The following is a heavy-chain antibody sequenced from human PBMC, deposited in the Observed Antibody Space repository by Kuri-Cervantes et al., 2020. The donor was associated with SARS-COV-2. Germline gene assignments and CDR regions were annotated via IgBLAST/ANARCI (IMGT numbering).Heavy chain of an antibody. Sequence: ASVKVSCKASGGTFSSYAIHWVRQAPGQGLEWMGWINTATGNTHYSQKFQGRVTITRDTAASTEFMELNSLRSEDTAVYYCAREVGYCDSGRCYGLDAFDIWGQGTMVTVSS. CDR1: GGTFSSYA. CDR2: INTATGNT. D-gene: IGHD2-2*01. CDR3: AREVGYCDSGRCYGLDAFDI. J-gene: IGHJ3*02. V-gene: IGHV1-3*04.